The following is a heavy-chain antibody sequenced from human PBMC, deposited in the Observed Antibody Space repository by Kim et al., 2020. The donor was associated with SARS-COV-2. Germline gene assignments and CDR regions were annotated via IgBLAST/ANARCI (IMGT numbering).Heavy chain of an antibody. CDR2: ISSSGSII. Sequence: GGSLRLSCAVSGFSFSSYEMNWVRQAPGKGLEWVSYISSSGSIIHFADSVKGRFTVSRDNAKNSLYLQMNSLRAEDTAVYYCAREKVVVVTPNDAFDIWGQGTRVTVSS. V-gene: IGHV3-48*03. J-gene: IGHJ3*02. CDR3: AREKVVVVTPNDAFDI. D-gene: IGHD3-22*01. CDR1: GFSFSSYE.